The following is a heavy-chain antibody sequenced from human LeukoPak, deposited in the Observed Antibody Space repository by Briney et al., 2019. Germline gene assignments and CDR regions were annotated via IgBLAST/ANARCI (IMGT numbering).Heavy chain of an antibody. V-gene: IGHV5-51*01. D-gene: IGHD5-12*01. CDR1: GYSFTSYW. Sequence: GESLKISCKGSGYSFTSYWIGWVGQMPGKGLEWMGGIYPGDSDTRYSPSFQGQVSISADKSISTAYLQWSSLKASATAMYYCVRHLGVVATSEGAFYNWFDPWGQGTLVTVSS. CDR2: IYPGDSDT. J-gene: IGHJ5*02. CDR3: VRHLGVVATSEGAFYNWFDP.